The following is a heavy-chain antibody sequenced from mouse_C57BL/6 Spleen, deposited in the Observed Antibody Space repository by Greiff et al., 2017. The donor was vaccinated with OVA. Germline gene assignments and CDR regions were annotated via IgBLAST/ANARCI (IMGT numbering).Heavy chain of an antibody. D-gene: IGHD2-1*01. CDR3: TRRLIYYGNFSFDY. V-gene: IGHV1-15*01. CDR1: GYTFTDYE. Sequence: QVQLQQSGAELVRPGASVTLSCKASGYTFTDYEMHWVKQTPVHGLEWIGAIDPETGGTAYNQKFKGKAILTADKSSSTAYMELRSLTSEDSAVYYWTRRLIYYGNFSFDYWGQGTTLTVSS. CDR2: IDPETGGT. J-gene: IGHJ2*01.